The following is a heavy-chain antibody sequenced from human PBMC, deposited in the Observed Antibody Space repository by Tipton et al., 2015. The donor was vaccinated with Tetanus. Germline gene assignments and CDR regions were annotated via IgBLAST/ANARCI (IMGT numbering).Heavy chain of an antibody. CDR3: ARDRGDYIYYGMDV. J-gene: IGHJ6*02. CDR2: IDPNSGGT. CDR1: GYTFTGYY. V-gene: IGHV1-2*02. Sequence: QVQLVQSGAEMKKPGASVKVSCKASGYTFTGYYIYWVRRAPGQGLEWMGWIDPNSGGTVYAQKFQGRVTMTRDTSISTADMELRSLRSDDTAVYYWARDRGDYIYYGMDVWGPGTTVTVS. D-gene: IGHD3-22*01.